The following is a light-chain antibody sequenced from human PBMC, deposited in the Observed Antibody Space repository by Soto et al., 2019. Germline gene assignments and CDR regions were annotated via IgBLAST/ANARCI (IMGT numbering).Light chain of an antibody. V-gene: IGKV3-15*01. CDR1: QSVGSK. Sequence: EIVMTQSPATLSVSPGERATLSCRASQSVGSKLAWYQQKPGQAPRLLIYGASTRATGIPARFSGSGSGTEFTLTISSLQSEDFGIYFCQQYNNWPPDRTFGQGTKVEIK. CDR3: QQYNNWPPDRT. CDR2: GAS. J-gene: IGKJ1*01.